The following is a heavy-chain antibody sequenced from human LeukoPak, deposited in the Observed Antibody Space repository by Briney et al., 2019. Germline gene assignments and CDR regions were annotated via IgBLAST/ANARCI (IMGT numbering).Heavy chain of an antibody. Sequence: PGGSLRLSCAASGFTFGSHAMNWVRQAPGKGLEWVTVISYDGGNKYYADSVRGRFTISRDNSKNTLYLQMNSLRVEDTAVYYCARDSGSYFSPNPFDYWGQGTLVTVSS. V-gene: IGHV3-30-3*01. CDR2: ISYDGGNK. D-gene: IGHD1-26*01. CDR3: ARDSGSYFSPNPFDY. J-gene: IGHJ4*02. CDR1: GFTFGSHA.